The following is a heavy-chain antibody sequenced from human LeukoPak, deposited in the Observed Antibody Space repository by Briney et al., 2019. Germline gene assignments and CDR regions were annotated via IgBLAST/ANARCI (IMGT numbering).Heavy chain of an antibody. D-gene: IGHD3-10*01. Sequence: GGSLRLSCAASGFTFSSYGMHWVRQAPGKGLEWVAVISYDGSNKYYADSVKGRFTISRDNSKNTLYLQMNSLRAEDTAVYYCAIPYGSGSYFLYWGQGTLVTVSS. J-gene: IGHJ4*02. CDR3: AIPYGSGSYFLY. CDR2: ISYDGSNK. V-gene: IGHV3-30*03. CDR1: GFTFSSYG.